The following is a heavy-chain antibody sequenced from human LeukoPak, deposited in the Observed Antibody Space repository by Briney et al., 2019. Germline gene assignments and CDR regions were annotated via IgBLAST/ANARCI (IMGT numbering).Heavy chain of an antibody. CDR1: GFTVSRNY. Sequence: GGSLRLSCAASGFTVSRNYMSWVRQAPGKGLEWVGRIKRKADGGTTDYAAPVKDRFTISRDDSKTTLYLQMNSLKPDDTAVYFCNTGTAAADYWGQGTQVTVSS. CDR3: NTGTAAADY. V-gene: IGHV3-15*01. D-gene: IGHD6-25*01. CDR2: IKRKADGGTT. J-gene: IGHJ4*02.